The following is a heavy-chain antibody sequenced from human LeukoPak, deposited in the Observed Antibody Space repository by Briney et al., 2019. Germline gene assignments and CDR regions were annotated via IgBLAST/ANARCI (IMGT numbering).Heavy chain of an antibody. CDR2: INQDGSTK. Sequence: GGSLRLSCAASGFIFSTSWMNWVRQAPGKGLEWGANINQDGSTKYYVDSVRGRFTISRDNAKKSLYLHMSSLRAEDTAVYFCARDRGAGTYDFDYWGQGTLVTVSS. CDR1: GFIFSTSW. CDR3: ARDRGAGTYDFDY. V-gene: IGHV3-7*01. J-gene: IGHJ4*02. D-gene: IGHD3-10*01.